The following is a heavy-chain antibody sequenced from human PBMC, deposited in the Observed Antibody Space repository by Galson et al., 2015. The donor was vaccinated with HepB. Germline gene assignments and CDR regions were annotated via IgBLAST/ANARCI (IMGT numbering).Heavy chain of an antibody. J-gene: IGHJ2*01. CDR2: ISGSGVST. Sequence: SLRLSCAASGFTFSSYAMSWVRQAPGKGLEWVSIISGSGVSTYYADSVKGRFTISRANSKNTLYLQMNSLRAEDTAVNNCAKNDGYFFYWYFNSWGRGILPLSPQ. CDR3: AKNDGYFFYWYFNS. D-gene: IGHD3-22*01. CDR1: GFTFSSYA. V-gene: IGHV3-23*01.